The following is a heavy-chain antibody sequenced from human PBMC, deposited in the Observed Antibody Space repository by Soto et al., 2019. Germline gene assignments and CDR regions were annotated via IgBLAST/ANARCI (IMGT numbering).Heavy chain of an antibody. Sequence: SETLSLTCTVTGASVINDYWNWIRQPPGKGLEWIGYIYDSGTTSYNPSLKSRVTISLETSKNQFSLKLSSVTAADTAVYYCARLEVAVAGKGSLSYWGQGTLVTVSS. CDR2: IYDSGTT. CDR3: ARLEVAVAGKGSLSY. J-gene: IGHJ4*02. D-gene: IGHD6-19*01. V-gene: IGHV4-59*08. CDR1: GASVINDY.